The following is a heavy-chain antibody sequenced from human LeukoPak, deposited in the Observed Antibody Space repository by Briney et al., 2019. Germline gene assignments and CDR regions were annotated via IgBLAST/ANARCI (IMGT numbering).Heavy chain of an antibody. Sequence: GGSLRLSYAASGFDLRIDKWNWVRQGPGKGLEWVSYIGSSGTTAYYADSVKGRFTISRDNAKNSLYLQMNSLRAEDTALYYCARDFSKYYFDYWGQGTLVTVSS. V-gene: IGHV3-48*03. CDR2: IGSSGTTA. D-gene: IGHD6-13*01. J-gene: IGHJ4*02. CDR3: ARDFSKYYFDY. CDR1: GFDLRIDK.